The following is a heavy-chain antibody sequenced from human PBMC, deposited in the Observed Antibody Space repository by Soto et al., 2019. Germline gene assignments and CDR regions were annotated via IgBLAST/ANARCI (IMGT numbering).Heavy chain of an antibody. V-gene: IGHV4-30-2*01. CDR3: ARVPDR. J-gene: IGHJ5*02. Sequence: PSETLSLTCAVSGGSISSGGYSWSWIRQPPGKGLEWIGYIYHSGSTYYNPSLRSRVTISVDRSKNQFSLKLSSVTAADTAVYYCARVPDRWGQGTQVTVSS. CDR2: IYHSGST. D-gene: IGHD2-2*01. CDR1: GGSISSGGYS.